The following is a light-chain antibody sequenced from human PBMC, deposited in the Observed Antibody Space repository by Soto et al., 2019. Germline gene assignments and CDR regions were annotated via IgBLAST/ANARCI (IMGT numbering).Light chain of an antibody. V-gene: IGLV2-8*01. CDR1: SSDIGGYNY. CDR2: EVS. J-gene: IGLJ2*01. CDR3: SSYAGSNIVI. Sequence: QSVLTQPASASGSPGQSVTISCSGTSSDIGGYNYVSWYQQHPGKAPKLMIYEVSRRPSGVPDRFFGSKSGNTASLTVSGLQAEDEAHYYCSSYAGSNIVIFGGGTQLTVL.